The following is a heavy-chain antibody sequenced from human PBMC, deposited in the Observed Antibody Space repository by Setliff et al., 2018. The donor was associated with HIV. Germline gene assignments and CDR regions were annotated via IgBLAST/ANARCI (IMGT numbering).Heavy chain of an antibody. CDR2: IYPGDSDI. J-gene: IGHJ6*03. Sequence: GESLKISCEASGYTFTNYWIGWVRQMPGKGLEWMGIIYPGDSDIIYSPSFQGQVTISADKSITTAYLQWSSLKASETAIYYCVRHRSAVAGTRIGYCYYMDVWGKGTTVTVAS. CDR3: VRHRSAVAGTRIGYCYYMDV. D-gene: IGHD6-19*01. CDR1: GYTFTNYW. V-gene: IGHV5-51*01.